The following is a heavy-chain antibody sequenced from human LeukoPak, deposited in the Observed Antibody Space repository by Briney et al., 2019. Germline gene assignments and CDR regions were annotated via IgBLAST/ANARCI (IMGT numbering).Heavy chain of an antibody. CDR2: INWNGGST. J-gene: IGHJ3*02. D-gene: IGHD5-18*01. CDR3: ARAQRGYSYGHPNAFDI. V-gene: IGHV3-20*04. CDR1: GFTFDDYG. Sequence: GGSLRLSCAASGFTFDDYGMSWVRQAPGKGLEWVSGINWNGGSTGYADSVKGRFTISRDKAKNSLYLQMNSLRAEDTALYYCARAQRGYSYGHPNAFDIWGQGTMVTVSS.